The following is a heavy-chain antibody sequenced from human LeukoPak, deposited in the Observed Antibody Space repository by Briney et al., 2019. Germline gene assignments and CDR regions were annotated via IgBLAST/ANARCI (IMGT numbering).Heavy chain of an antibody. V-gene: IGHV4-39*01. D-gene: IGHD4/OR15-4a*01. Sequence: SETLSLTCTVSGGSLSSSSYYWGWIRQPPGKGLEWIGSIYYSGSTYYNPSLKSRVTISVDTSKNQFSLKLSSVTAADTAVYYCASQEGLWTGDYWGQGTLVTVSS. CDR2: IYYSGST. J-gene: IGHJ4*02. CDR3: ASQEGLWTGDY. CDR1: GGSLSSSSYY.